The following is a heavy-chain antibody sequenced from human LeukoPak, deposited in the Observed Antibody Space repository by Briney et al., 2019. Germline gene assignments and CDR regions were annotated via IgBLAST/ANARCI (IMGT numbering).Heavy chain of an antibody. D-gene: IGHD6-6*01. CDR3: AKDLSEYSSSAKTFDP. CDR2: ISGSGGST. J-gene: IGHJ5*02. CDR1: GFTFSSYA. Sequence: PGGSLRLSCAASGFTFSSYAMSWVRQAPGKGLEWVSAISGSGGSTYYADSVKGRFTISRDNSKNTLYLQMNSLRAEDTAVYYCAKDLSEYSSSAKTFDPWGQGTLVTVSS. V-gene: IGHV3-23*01.